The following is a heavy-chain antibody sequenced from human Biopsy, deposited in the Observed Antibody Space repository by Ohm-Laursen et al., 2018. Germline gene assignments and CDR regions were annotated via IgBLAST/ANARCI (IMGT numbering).Heavy chain of an antibody. Sequence: SQTLSLTCTGSGDSVTKNYWSWNRQPPGMGREWNGHIYYSVMNNYNPSLQSRVSISVDTSRNQVSLTLSSVTAADTAVYYCARDSGILNYGNFKYYHYYGMDVWGQGTKVTVSS. D-gene: IGHD4-11*01. CDR2: IYYSVMN. CDR3: ARDSGILNYGNFKYYHYYGMDV. V-gene: IGHV4-59*02. CDR1: GDSVTKNY. J-gene: IGHJ6*02.